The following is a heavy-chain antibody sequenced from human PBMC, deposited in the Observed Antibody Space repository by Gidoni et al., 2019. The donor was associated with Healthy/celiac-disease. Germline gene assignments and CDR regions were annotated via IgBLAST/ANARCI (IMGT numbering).Heavy chain of an antibody. Sequence: EVQLVESGGGLVQPGGSLKLSCAASGFTFSGSAMHWVRKASGKGLEWVGRIRSKANSDATAYAASVKGRFTISRDDSKNTAYLQMNSLKTEDTAVYYCTRHLGKRDQLFISGFDPWGQGTLVTVSS. CDR3: TRHLGKRDQLFISGFDP. V-gene: IGHV3-73*02. D-gene: IGHD2-21*01. J-gene: IGHJ5*02. CDR2: IRSKANSDAT. CDR1: GFTFSGSA.